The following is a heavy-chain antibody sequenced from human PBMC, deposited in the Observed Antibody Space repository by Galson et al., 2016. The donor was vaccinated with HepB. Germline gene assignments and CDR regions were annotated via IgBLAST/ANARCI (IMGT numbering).Heavy chain of an antibody. CDR3: AREGVGIAVAATAFDY. CDR1: GFTFSNYG. V-gene: IGHV3-33*01. J-gene: IGHJ4*02. CDR2: IWNDGSNR. Sequence: SLRLSCAASGFTFSNYGMNWVRQAPGKGLEWVALIWNDGSNRYYADSVKGRFTISRDNSKNTLYLQKNSLRAEDTAVYYCAREGVGIAVAATAFDYWGQGTLVTVSS. D-gene: IGHD6-19*01.